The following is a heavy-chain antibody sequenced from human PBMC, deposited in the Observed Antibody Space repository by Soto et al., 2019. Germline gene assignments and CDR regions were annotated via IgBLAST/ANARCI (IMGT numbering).Heavy chain of an antibody. D-gene: IGHD1-7*01. CDR1: GFTFSSYG. Sequence: EVQLLESGGGLVQPGGSLRLSCEASGFTFSSYGMTWVRQAPGKGLEWVSFSSATGAGTYYADSVKGRFTISRDNSKNTLYLQMTSLRADDTAGYYCAKDRRAGGNYGFYSDFWGQGALVIVSS. CDR2: SSATGAGT. CDR3: AKDRRAGGNYGFYSDF. J-gene: IGHJ4*02. V-gene: IGHV3-23*01.